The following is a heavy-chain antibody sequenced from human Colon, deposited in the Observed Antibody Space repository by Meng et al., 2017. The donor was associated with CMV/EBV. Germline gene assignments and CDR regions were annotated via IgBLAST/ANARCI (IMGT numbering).Heavy chain of an antibody. D-gene: IGHD3-3*01. J-gene: IGHJ4*02. CDR1: GYTFTGFY. CDR2: INPKSGDT. Sequence: VQLERSGAEVRKPGASVKVSCKASGYTFTGFYIQWVRQAPGQGLEWMGWINPKSGDTIYEQKFQGRVTMTRDTSISTVYMDLNSLRSDDTAVYFCARDLWSGSSDYFDYWGQGTLVTVSS. CDR3: ARDLWSGSSDYFDY. V-gene: IGHV1-2*02.